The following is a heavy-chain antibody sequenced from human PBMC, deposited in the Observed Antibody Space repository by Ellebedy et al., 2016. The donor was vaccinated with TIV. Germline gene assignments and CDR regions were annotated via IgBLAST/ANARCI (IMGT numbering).Heavy chain of an antibody. J-gene: IGHJ4*02. V-gene: IGHV5-10-1*01. D-gene: IGHD2-15*01. CDR3: AKSSGYCSGGSCYPFDL. CDR1: GYNFTSYW. CDR2: IDPSDSYT. Sequence: GESLKISXQGSGYNFTSYWIGWVRQMPGKGLEGMGRIDPSDSYTNHSPSFQGHVTISADKSTSTVHLQWNSLKASDTAMYYCAKSSGYCSGGSCYPFDLWGQGTLVTVSS.